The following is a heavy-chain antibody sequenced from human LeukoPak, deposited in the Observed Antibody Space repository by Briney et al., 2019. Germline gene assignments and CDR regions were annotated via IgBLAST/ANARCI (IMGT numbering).Heavy chain of an antibody. D-gene: IGHD3-3*01. V-gene: IGHV3-7*01. CDR2: IKHDGSEK. CDR3: ATDRGWRTSGYYLYYFEY. J-gene: IGHJ4*02. CDR1: GFIFTNYF. Sequence: GGSLRLSCAAFGFIFTNYFMSWVRQAPGKGLEWVASIKHDGSEKYYVDSVRGRFTISRDNTKNSLYLQMSSLRAEDTAVYYCATDRGWRTSGYYLYYFEYWGQGTLVTFSS.